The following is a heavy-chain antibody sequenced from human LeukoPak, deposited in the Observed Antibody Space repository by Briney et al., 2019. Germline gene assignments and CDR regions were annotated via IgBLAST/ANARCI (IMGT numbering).Heavy chain of an antibody. CDR3: ATDYGDELDGI. V-gene: IGHV3-7*01. J-gene: IGHJ4*02. CDR2: IKQDGSEK. CDR1: GFTFSSYW. D-gene: IGHD4-17*01. Sequence: AGGSLRLSCAASGFTFSSYWMSWVRQAPGKGLEWVANIKQDGSEKYYVDSVKGRFTISRDNAKNSLYLQMNSLRAEDTAVYYCATDYGDELDGIWGQGTLVTDSS.